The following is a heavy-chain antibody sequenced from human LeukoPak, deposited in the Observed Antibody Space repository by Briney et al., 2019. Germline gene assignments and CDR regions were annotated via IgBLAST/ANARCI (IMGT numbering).Heavy chain of an antibody. CDR1: VFPFSRNY. V-gene: IGHV3-66*04. J-gene: IGHJ6*02. Sequence: GGSLRLLCGASVFPFSRNYMSGLRHSPGKGREGGSVIYSGGSTYYADSVKGRFTISRNNSENTLYLQMNRLRAEDTAVYYCSRLVGYYYYGMDVWGQGTTLTVSS. CDR2: IYSGGST. D-gene: IGHD6-6*01. CDR3: SRLVGYYYYGMDV.